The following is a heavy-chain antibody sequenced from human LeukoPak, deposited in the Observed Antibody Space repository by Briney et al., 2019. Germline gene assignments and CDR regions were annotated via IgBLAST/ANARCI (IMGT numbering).Heavy chain of an antibody. V-gene: IGHV4-34*01. CDR1: GGSFSGHY. CDR2: INHSGST. J-gene: IGHJ5*02. Sequence: SETLSLTCAVYGGSFSGHYWTWIRQPPGKGLEWIGEINHSGSTNYNPSLKSRVTISVDTSKNQFSLKVSSVTAADTAVYYCARDSPMRNWFDPWGQGTLVTVSS. CDR3: ARDSPMRNWFDP.